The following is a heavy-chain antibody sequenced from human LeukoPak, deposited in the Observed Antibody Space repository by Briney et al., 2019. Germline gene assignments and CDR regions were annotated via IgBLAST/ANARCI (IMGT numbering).Heavy chain of an antibody. CDR3: ARSFTPYQPLDVFDY. Sequence: GGSLRLSCAASGFTFSNYWMSWVRQAPGKGLEWVANIKQDGSEKYYVDSVKGQFTISRDNAKNSLYLQMNSLRVEDTAVYYCARSFTPYQPLDVFDYWGQGTLVTVSP. CDR2: IKQDGSEK. V-gene: IGHV3-7*01. J-gene: IGHJ4*02. D-gene: IGHD2-2*01. CDR1: GFTFSNYW.